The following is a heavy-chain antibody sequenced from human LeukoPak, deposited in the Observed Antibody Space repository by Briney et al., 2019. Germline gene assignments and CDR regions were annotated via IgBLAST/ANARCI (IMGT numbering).Heavy chain of an antibody. Sequence: ASVKVSCKAPGYTFTSYYMHWVRQAPGQGLEWMGIINPSGGSTSYAQKFQGRVTMTRDTSTSTVYMELSSLRSEDTAVYYCASDDSSGYSDYWGQGTLVTVSS. J-gene: IGHJ4*02. CDR1: GYTFTSYY. V-gene: IGHV1-46*01. CDR3: ASDDSSGYSDY. D-gene: IGHD3-22*01. CDR2: INPSGGST.